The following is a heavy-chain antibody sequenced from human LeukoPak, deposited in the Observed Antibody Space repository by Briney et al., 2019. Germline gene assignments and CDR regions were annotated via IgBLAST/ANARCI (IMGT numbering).Heavy chain of an antibody. CDR1: GYSISSGYY. D-gene: IGHD6-25*01. CDR2: IYHSGST. V-gene: IGHV4-38-2*02. CDR3: ARTPKRRAHGPLDY. J-gene: IGHJ4*02. Sequence: SETLSLTCTVSGYSISSGYYWGWIRQPPGKGLEWIGSIYHSGSTYYNPSLKSRVTISVDTSKNQFSLKLSSVTAADTAVYYCARTPKRRAHGPLDYWGQGTLVTVSS.